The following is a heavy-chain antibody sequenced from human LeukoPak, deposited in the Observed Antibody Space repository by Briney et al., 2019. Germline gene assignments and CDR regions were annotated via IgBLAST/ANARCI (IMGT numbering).Heavy chain of an antibody. J-gene: IGHJ4*02. CDR1: RFTFSSYA. CDR3: AKHRNDYGDYLFDY. CDR2: ISGSGGRT. D-gene: IGHD4-17*01. Sequence: GGSLRLSCAASRFTFSSYAMNWVSQAPGKGLEWVSSISGSGGRTHYADSVKGRFTISRDSSKSTLYLQMNSLRAEDTAVYYCAKHRNDYGDYLFDYWGQGTLVTVSS. V-gene: IGHV3-23*01.